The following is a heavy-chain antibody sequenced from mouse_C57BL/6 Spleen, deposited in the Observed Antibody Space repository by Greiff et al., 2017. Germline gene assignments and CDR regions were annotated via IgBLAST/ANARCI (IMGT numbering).Heavy chain of an antibody. CDR3: ARENIYYDYDGYFDY. J-gene: IGHJ2*01. V-gene: IGHV1-82*01. D-gene: IGHD2-4*01. CDR1: GYAFSSSW. CDR2: IYPGDGDT. Sequence: QVQLKQSGPELVKPGASVKISCKASGYAFSSSWMNWVKQRPGKGLEWIGRIYPGDGDTNYNGKFKGKATLTADKSSSTAYMQLSSLTSEDSAVYFCARENIYYDYDGYFDYWGQGTTLTVSS.